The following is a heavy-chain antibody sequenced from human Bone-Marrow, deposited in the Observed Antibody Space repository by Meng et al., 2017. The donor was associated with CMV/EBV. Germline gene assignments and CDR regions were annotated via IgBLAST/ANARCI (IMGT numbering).Heavy chain of an antibody. J-gene: IGHJ5*02. CDR3: ARSWELNWFDP. D-gene: IGHD1-26*01. CDR1: GYTCTGYD. Sequence: VEVVQSGAEVKKPWAALKVCCKGSGYTCTGYDIHWVRQAPGQGLEWMGWINPNSGGTNYAQKFQGRVTMTRDTSISTAYMELSRLRSDDTAVYYCARSWELNWFDPWGQGTLVTVSS. V-gene: IGHV1-2*02. CDR2: INPNSGGT.